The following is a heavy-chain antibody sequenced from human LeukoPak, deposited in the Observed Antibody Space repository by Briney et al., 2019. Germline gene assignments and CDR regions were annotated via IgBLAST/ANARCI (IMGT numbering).Heavy chain of an antibody. CDR2: IYYSGST. CDR3: ARGRWSGNSKWHFQH. Sequence: SETLSLTCTVSGGSISSGDYYWSWIRQPPGKGLEWIGYIYYSGSTYYNPSLKSRVTISVDTSKNQFSLKLSSVTAADTAVYYCARGRWSGNSKWHFQHWGQGTLVTVSS. J-gene: IGHJ1*01. D-gene: IGHD4-23*01. CDR1: GGSISSGDYY. V-gene: IGHV4-30-4*01.